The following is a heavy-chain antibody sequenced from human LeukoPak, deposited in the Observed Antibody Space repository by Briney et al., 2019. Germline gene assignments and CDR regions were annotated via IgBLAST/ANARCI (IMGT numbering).Heavy chain of an antibody. D-gene: IGHD3-10*01. Sequence: PGGSLRLSCVGSGFIFNTYAMSWVRQAPGKGLEWVSTIRGSGESTHCADSVQGRFTISRDNSLYTVYLQMDSLRGDDTAVYYCAKDRISYTTSPGELSHWGQGTLVIVSS. V-gene: IGHV3-23*01. CDR3: AKDRISYTTSPGELSH. CDR2: IRGSGEST. J-gene: IGHJ4*02. CDR1: GFIFNTYA.